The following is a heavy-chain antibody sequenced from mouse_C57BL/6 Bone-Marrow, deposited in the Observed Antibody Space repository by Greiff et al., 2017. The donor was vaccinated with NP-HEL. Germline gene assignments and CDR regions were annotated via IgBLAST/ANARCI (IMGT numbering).Heavy chain of an antibody. V-gene: IGHV6-6*01. D-gene: IGHD2-3*01. J-gene: IGHJ3*01. Sequence: DVQLVESGGGLVQPGGSMKLSCAASGFTFSDAWMDWVRQSPETGLEWVAEIRNKANNHATYYAESVKGRFTISRDDSKSSVYLQMNSLRAEDTGIYYCTRQDGYYGFAYWGQGTLVTVSA. CDR2: IRNKANNHAT. CDR1: GFTFSDAW. CDR3: TRQDGYYGFAY.